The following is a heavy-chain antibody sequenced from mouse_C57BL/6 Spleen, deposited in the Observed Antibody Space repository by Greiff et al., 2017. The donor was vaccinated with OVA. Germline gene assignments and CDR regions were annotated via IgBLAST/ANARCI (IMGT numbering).Heavy chain of an antibody. CDR1: FYSITIFYY. V-gene: IGHV3-6*01. CDR3: AREDGYYAMDY. CDR2: IIYDGSN. Sequence: EVKLHYSVPFLLKPSHSLSLTFSFTFYSITIFYYFNFILHFPLNKLEFIGYIIYDGSNNYNPSLKNRISITRDTSKNQFFLKLNSVTTEDTATYYCAREDGYYAMDYWGQGTSVTVSS. J-gene: IGHJ4*01. D-gene: IGHD2-3*01.